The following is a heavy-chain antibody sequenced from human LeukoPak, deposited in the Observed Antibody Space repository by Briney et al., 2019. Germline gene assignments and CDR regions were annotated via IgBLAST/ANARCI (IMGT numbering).Heavy chain of an antibody. V-gene: IGHV1-2*02. CDR2: INPNSGGT. J-gene: IGHJ4*02. CDR3: ARDPRTYYYDSSGYSPFDY. CDR1: GYTFTGYY. D-gene: IGHD3-22*01. Sequence: GASVKVSCKASGYTFTGYYMHWVRQAPGQGLEWMGWINPNSGGTNYAQKFQGRVTMTRDTPISTAYMELSRLRSDDTAVYYCARDPRTYYYDSSGYSPFDYWGQGTLVTVSS.